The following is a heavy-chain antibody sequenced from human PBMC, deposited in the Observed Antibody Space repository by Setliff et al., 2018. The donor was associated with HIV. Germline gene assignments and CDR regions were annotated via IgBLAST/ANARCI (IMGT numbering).Heavy chain of an antibody. D-gene: IGHD2-15*01. CDR3: ARVGGKGYSNFLDS. J-gene: IGHJ4*02. V-gene: IGHV4-34*01. CDR1: GGSFSAYH. Sequence: SETLSLTCAVYGGSFSAYHWSWIRQTPGKGLEWLGEINHSGSTAYNLALESRVSMSIDTSKNQFSLNLTSVTAADTAIYFCARVGGKGYSNFLDSWGQGLLVTVSS. CDR2: INHSGST.